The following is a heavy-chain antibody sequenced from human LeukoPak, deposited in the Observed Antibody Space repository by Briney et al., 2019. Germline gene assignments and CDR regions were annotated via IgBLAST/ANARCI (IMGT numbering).Heavy chain of an antibody. J-gene: IGHJ4*02. CDR1: GFTFSSYE. CDR2: ISSSSSTI. CDR3: ARGRRALWFGESMPDY. V-gene: IGHV3-48*01. D-gene: IGHD3-10*01. Sequence: GGSLRLSCAASGFTFSSYEMNWVRQAPGKGLEWVSYISSSSSTIYYADSVKGRSTISRDNAKNSLYLQMNSLRAEDTAVYYCARGRRALWFGESMPDYWGQGTLVTVSS.